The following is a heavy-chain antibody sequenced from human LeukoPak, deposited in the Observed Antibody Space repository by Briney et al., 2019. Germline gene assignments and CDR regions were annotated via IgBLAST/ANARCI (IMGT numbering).Heavy chain of an antibody. Sequence: SETLSLTCTVSGGSISSGGYYWSWIRQHPGKGLEWIGYIYYSGSTYYNPSLKSRVTISVDTSKNQFSLKLSSVTAADTAVYYCARHLTEYYDSSGYYRGGNWFDPWGQGTLVTVSS. V-gene: IGHV4-31*03. CDR1: GGSISSGGYY. D-gene: IGHD3-22*01. CDR3: ARHLTEYYDSSGYYRGGNWFDP. J-gene: IGHJ5*02. CDR2: IYYSGST.